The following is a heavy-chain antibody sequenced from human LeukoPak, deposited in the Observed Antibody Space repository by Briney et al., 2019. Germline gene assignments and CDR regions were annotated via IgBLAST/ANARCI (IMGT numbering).Heavy chain of an antibody. D-gene: IGHD3-3*01. CDR2: ISAYNGNT. Sequence: ASVKVSCKASGYTFTSYGISWVRQAPGQGLEWMGWISAYNGNTNYAQKLQGRVTMTTDTSTSTAYMELRSLRSDDTAVYYCGRDSTYYDFWSGYTTFDYWGQGTLVTVSS. V-gene: IGHV1-18*01. CDR1: GYTFTSYG. J-gene: IGHJ4*02. CDR3: GRDSTYYDFWSGYTTFDY.